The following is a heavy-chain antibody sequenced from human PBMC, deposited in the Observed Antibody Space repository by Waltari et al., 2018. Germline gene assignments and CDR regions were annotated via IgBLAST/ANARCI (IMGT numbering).Heavy chain of an antibody. Sequence: EEQLVESGGGLVQPGDSLRLSCAASGFTFSSFWMNWVRQAPGRGPLWVSRISTHASATTYADSVKGRFTISRDNARNTLYLQMNRLRAEDTAVYFCARVSRRTYRSPVPGRHYYYGMDVWGQGTTVTVSS. J-gene: IGHJ6*02. CDR3: ARVSRRTYRSPVPGRHYYYGMDV. D-gene: IGHD1-1*01. CDR2: ISTHASAT. CDR1: GFTFSSFW. V-gene: IGHV3-74*03.